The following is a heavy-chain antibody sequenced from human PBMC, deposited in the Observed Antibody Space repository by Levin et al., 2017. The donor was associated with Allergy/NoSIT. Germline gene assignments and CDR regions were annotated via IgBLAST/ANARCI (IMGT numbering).Heavy chain of an antibody. D-gene: IGHD6-6*01. Sequence: PGGSLRLSCAASGFSFGNSWMSWLREAPGKGLEWVANIKPDGSEKYYVESVKGRFTISRDNAKNSLYLQMNSLRAEDTAVYYCARPSIGESADYWGQGTLVTVSS. J-gene: IGHJ4*02. CDR3: ARPSIGESADY. V-gene: IGHV3-7*01. CDR2: IKPDGSEK. CDR1: GFSFGNSW.